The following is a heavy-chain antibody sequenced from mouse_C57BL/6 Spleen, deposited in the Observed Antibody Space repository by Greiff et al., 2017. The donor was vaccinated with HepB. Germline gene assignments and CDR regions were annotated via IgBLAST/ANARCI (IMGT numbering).Heavy chain of an antibody. CDR2: IHPNSGST. Sequence: VQLQQPGAELVKPGASVKLSCKASGYTFTSYWMHWVKQRPGQGLEWIGMIHPNSGSTNYNEKFKSKDTLTVDKSSSTAYMQLSSLTSEDSAVYYCANYGSSYYAMDYWGQGTSVTVSS. V-gene: IGHV1-64*01. D-gene: IGHD1-1*01. J-gene: IGHJ4*01. CDR3: ANYGSSYYAMDY. CDR1: GYTFTSYW.